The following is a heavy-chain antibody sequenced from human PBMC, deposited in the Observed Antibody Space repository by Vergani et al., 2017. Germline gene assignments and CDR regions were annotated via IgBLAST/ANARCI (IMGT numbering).Heavy chain of an antibody. D-gene: IGHD3-10*01. J-gene: IGHJ4*02. Sequence: QVQLQQWGAGLLKPSETLSLTCAVYGGSFSGYYLSWIRQPPGKGLEWIGEINHSGSTNYNPSLKSRGIISVDTSKNQFSLKLSSVTAADTAVYYFARQAYGYGVRGVMGDWGQGTLVTVSS. V-gene: IGHV4-34*01. CDR1: GGSFSGYY. CDR3: ARQAYGYGVRGVMGD. CDR2: INHSGST.